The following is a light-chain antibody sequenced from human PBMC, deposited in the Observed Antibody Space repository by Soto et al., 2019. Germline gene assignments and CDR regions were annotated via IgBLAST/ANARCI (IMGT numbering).Light chain of an antibody. CDR2: EVS. CDR3: SSYTSSSTPYV. CDR1: SSDVGGYNY. V-gene: IGLV2-14*01. Sequence: QSVLTQPASVSGSPGQSITISCTGTSSDVGGYNYVSWYQQHPGKAPKLMIYEVSNRPSGVSNRFSGSKSGNTASLTISGLQAEDEADYYCSSYTSSSTPYVFGPGSKVTGL. J-gene: IGLJ1*01.